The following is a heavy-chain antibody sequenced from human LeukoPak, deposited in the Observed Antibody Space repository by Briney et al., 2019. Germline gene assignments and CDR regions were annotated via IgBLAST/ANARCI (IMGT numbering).Heavy chain of an antibody. CDR2: ISSSSSTI. CDR3: ASSTPIRRAAARPWDYFDY. CDR1: GFTFSSYS. J-gene: IGHJ4*02. D-gene: IGHD6-6*01. Sequence: GGSLRLSCAASGFTFSSYSMNWVRQAPGKGLEWVSYISSSSSTIYYADSVKGRFTISRDNAKNSLYLQMNSLRAEDTAVYYCASSTPIRRAAARPWDYFDYWGQGTLVTVSS. V-gene: IGHV3-48*01.